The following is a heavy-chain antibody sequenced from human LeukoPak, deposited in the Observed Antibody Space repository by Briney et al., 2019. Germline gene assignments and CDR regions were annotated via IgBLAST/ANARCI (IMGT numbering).Heavy chain of an antibody. J-gene: IGHJ3*02. CDR3: ARAGAVAGTYDAFDI. CDR1: GGTFSSYA. Sequence: SVKVSCKASGGTFSSYAISWVRQAPGQGLEWMGRIIPILGIANYAQKFQGRLTITADKSTSTAYMELSSLRSEDTAVYYCARAGAVAGTYDAFDIWGQGTMVTVSS. CDR2: IIPILGIA. D-gene: IGHD6-19*01. V-gene: IGHV1-69*04.